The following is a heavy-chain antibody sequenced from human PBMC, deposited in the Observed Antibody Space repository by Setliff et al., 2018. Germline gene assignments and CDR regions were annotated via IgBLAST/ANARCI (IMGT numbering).Heavy chain of an antibody. D-gene: IGHD5-18*01. CDR3: AKDLTTWGYTPPYDFDY. CDR2: ISGSGGNT. V-gene: IGHV3-23*01. Sequence: PGGSLRLSCAASGFSFSSYALSWVRQAPGKWLEWMSSISGSGGNTYYADSVKGRFTISRDKSKTTLYLQMTSLRVEDTAVYYCAKDLTTWGYTPPYDFDYWGLGTLVTVSS. CDR1: GFSFSSYA. J-gene: IGHJ4*02.